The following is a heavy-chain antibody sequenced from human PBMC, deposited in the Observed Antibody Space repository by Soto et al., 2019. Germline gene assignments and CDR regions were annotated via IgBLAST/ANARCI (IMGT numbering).Heavy chain of an antibody. CDR1: GYTLTELS. Sequence: GASVQVSCKVSGYTLTELSMHWVRQAPGKGLEWMGGFDPEDGETIYAQKFQGRVTMTEDTSTDTAYMELSSLRSEDTAVYYCATKTVVAATPWDAWFDPWGQGTLVTVSS. J-gene: IGHJ5*02. CDR2: FDPEDGET. D-gene: IGHD2-15*01. CDR3: ATKTVVAATPWDAWFDP. V-gene: IGHV1-24*01.